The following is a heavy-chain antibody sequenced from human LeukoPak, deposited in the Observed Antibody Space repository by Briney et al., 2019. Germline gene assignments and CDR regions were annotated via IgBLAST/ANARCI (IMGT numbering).Heavy chain of an antibody. Sequence: GGSLRLSCAASGFTFSDHYMDWVRQAPGKGLEWVGRSRNKVISYITQYAASVKGRFTISRDDSKNSLYLQMNSLKTEDTAVYYCARPSSPYSEADYWGQGTLVTVSS. CDR2: SRNKVISYIT. J-gene: IGHJ4*02. CDR1: GFTFSDHY. D-gene: IGHD4-11*01. CDR3: ARPSSPYSEADY. V-gene: IGHV3-72*01.